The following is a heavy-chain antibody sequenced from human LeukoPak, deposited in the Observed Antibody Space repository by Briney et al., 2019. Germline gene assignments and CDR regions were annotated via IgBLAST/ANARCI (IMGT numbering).Heavy chain of an antibody. CDR3: ARADYVWGNYRFDY. D-gene: IGHD3-16*02. CDR2: IYHSGST. V-gene: IGHV4-38-2*02. Sequence: SETLSLTCTVSGYSISSGYYWGWIRQPPGKGPEWIGNIYHSGSTYYNPSLKSRVPMSVDRSKNQFSLGLTSVTAADTAVYYCARADYVWGNYRFDYWGQGTLVTVSS. CDR1: GYSISSGYY. J-gene: IGHJ4*02.